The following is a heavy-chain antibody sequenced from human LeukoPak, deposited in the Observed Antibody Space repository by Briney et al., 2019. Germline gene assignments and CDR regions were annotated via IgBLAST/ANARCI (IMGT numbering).Heavy chain of an antibody. CDR3: ARTYSGSAYAAFDI. CDR1: GDSISNSNLY. Sequence: SETLSLTCIVSGDSISNSNLYWGWIRQPPGKGLEWIGSIYYSGNTYYNASLKSRVSISVDTSKNQFSLKLSSVTAADTAVYYCARTYSGSAYAAFDIWGQGTMVTVSS. D-gene: IGHD1-26*01. V-gene: IGHV4-39*01. J-gene: IGHJ3*02. CDR2: IYYSGNT.